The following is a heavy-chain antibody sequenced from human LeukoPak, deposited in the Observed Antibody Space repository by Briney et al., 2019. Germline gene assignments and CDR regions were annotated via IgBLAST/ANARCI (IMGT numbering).Heavy chain of an antibody. CDR2: ISGSGGST. V-gene: IGHV3-23*01. Sequence: SGGSLRLSCAASGFTFSSYAMSWVRQAPGKGLEWVSAISGSGGSTYYANSEKGRFTISRDNSKNTLYLQMNSLIADDTAVYYCAKSGLSRFDYWGQGTLVTVSS. CDR1: GFTFSSYA. D-gene: IGHD4/OR15-4a*01. CDR3: AKSGLSRFDY. J-gene: IGHJ4*02.